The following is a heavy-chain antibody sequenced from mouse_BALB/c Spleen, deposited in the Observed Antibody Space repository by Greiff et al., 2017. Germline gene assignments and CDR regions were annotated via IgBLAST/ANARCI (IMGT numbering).Heavy chain of an antibody. CDR1: GYTFTSYW. D-gene: IGHD2-1*01. CDR2: IDPSNSET. J-gene: IGHJ4*01. CDR3: AGPIYYGNWGYAMDY. Sequence: VQLQQSGPELVRPGASVKMSCKASGYTFTSYWMHWVKQRPGQGLEWIGMIDPSNSETRLNQKFKDKATLNVDKSSNTAYMQLSSLTSEDSAVYYCAGPIYYGNWGYAMDYWGQGTAVTVAS. V-gene: IGHV1-74*01.